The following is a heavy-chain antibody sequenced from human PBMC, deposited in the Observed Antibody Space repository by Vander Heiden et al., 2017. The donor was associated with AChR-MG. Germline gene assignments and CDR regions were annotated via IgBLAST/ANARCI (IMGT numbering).Heavy chain of an antibody. CDR1: GFTFSSYW. CDR2: INEDGSDK. D-gene: IGHD2-8*01. Sequence: EVQLVESGGGLVQPGGSLSLSCAASGFTFSSYWMGWVRQAPGKGLEWVANINEDGSDKYYLDSVKGRFTISRDNAKNSLYLQMNSLRAEDTAVYYCARDQWRIFDYWGQGTLVTVSS. V-gene: IGHV3-7*01. J-gene: IGHJ4*02. CDR3: ARDQWRIFDY.